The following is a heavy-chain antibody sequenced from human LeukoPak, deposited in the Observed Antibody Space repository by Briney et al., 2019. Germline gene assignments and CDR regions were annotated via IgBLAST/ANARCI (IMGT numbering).Heavy chain of an antibody. D-gene: IGHD3-22*01. V-gene: IGHV1-2*02. CDR1: GYTFTGYY. J-gene: IGHJ3*02. Sequence: ASVKVSCKASGYTFTGYYMHWVRQAPGQGLEWMGWINPNSGGTNYAQKFQGRVTMTRDTSISTAYMELSRLRSDDTAAYYCARELTYYYDSSGYPPDAFDIWGQGTMVTVSS. CDR2: INPNSGGT. CDR3: ARELTYYYDSSGYPPDAFDI.